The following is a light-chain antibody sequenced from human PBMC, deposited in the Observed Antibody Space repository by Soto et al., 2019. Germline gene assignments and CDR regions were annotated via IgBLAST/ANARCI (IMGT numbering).Light chain of an antibody. CDR3: HQSGNSPFT. Sequence: EIVLTQSPGTQSLSPGERATLSSRASQSVSSSNLAWFQQKPGQAPRLLIYGASSRATGIPDRFSGSGSGTDFTLAISRLEPEDFAVYYCHQSGNSPFTFGQGTKLEIK. V-gene: IGKV3-20*01. CDR1: QSVSSSN. CDR2: GAS. J-gene: IGKJ2*01.